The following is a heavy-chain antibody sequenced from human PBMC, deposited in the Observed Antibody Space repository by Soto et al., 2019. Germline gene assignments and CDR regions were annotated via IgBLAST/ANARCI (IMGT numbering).Heavy chain of an antibody. CDR2: IIPIFGTA. CDR3: ARVVGGWDSSGYYPDY. Sequence: SVKVSCKASGCTFSSYAISWVRQAPGQGLEWMGGIIPIFGTANYAQKFQGRVTITADESTSTAYMELSSLRSEDTAVYYCARVVGGWDSSGYYPDYWGQGTLVTVSS. D-gene: IGHD3-22*01. V-gene: IGHV1-69*13. J-gene: IGHJ4*02. CDR1: GCTFSSYA.